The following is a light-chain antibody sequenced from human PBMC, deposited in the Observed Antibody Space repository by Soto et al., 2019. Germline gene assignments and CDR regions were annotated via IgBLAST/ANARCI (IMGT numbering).Light chain of an antibody. Sequence: AIQMTQSPSSLSASVGDRVTLTCRASQDIGKDLGWYQQKPGEAPKLLIFEASTLQTGVPSRFSGSGSGTDFTLAISSLHPEDFVTYFCLQDYNYPRTFDQVTTVGLK. J-gene: IGKJ1*01. CDR1: QDIGKD. V-gene: IGKV1-6*01. CDR3: LQDYNYPRT. CDR2: EAS.